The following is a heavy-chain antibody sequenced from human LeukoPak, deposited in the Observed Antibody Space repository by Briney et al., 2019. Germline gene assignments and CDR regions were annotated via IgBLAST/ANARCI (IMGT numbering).Heavy chain of an antibody. CDR2: ISWNSGSI. Sequence: PGRSLRLSCAASGFTFDDYAMHWVRQAPGKGLEWVSGISWNSGSIGYADSVKGRFTISRDNAKNSLYLQMNSLRAEDTALYYCAKDNRRWLGNFDYWGQETLVTVSS. CDR3: AKDNRRWLGNFDY. J-gene: IGHJ4*02. V-gene: IGHV3-9*01. CDR1: GFTFDDYA. D-gene: IGHD5-24*01.